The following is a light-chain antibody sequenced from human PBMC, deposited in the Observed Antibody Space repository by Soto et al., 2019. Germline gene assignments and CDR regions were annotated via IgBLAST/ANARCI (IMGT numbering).Light chain of an antibody. CDR1: QSISDT. CDR3: QQYNNWPQT. CDR2: GAS. J-gene: IGKJ1*01. Sequence: IVLTQSPGTLSLSAGERATLSCRASQSISDTLAWYQQKPGQAPRLLIYGASTRATGIPDRFSGSGSGTEFTLTISSLQSEDFAEYHCQQYNNWPQTFGQGTKVDIK. V-gene: IGKV3-15*01.